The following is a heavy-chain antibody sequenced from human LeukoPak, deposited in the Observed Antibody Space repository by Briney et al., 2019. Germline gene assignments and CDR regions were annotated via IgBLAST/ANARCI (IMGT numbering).Heavy chain of an antibody. CDR2: ISAYNGNT. D-gene: IGHD6-19*01. CDR3: ARVFSSGWGYNWFDP. J-gene: IGHJ5*02. CDR1: GYTFTSYG. Sequence: ASVKVSCKASGYTFTSYGISWVRQAPGQGLERMGWISAYNGNTNYAQKLQGRVTMTTDTSTSTAYMELRSLRSDDTAVYYCARVFSSGWGYNWFDPWGQGTLVTVSS. V-gene: IGHV1-18*01.